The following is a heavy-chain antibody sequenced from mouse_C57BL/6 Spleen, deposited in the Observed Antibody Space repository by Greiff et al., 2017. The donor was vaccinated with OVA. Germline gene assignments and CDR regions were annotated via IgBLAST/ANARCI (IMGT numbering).Heavy chain of an antibody. CDR3: AKNYYYGSYYAMDY. V-gene: IGHV2-5*01. Sequence: QVQLQQSGPGLVQPSQSLSITCTVSGFSLTSYGVHWVRQSPGKGLEWLGVIWRGGSTDYNAAFMSRLSITKDNSKSQVFFKMNSLQADDTAIYDCAKNYYYGSYYAMDYWGQGTSVTVSS. D-gene: IGHD1-1*01. CDR2: IWRGGST. J-gene: IGHJ4*01. CDR1: GFSLTSYG.